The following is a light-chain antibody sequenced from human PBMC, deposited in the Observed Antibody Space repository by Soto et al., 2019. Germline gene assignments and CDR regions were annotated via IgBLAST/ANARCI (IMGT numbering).Light chain of an antibody. CDR2: GVT. CDR3: SSYTSASTRLDL. J-gene: IGLJ1*01. Sequence: QSALTQPASVSGSPGQSITISCTGTSSDVGGYNYVSWYQQHPGIAPKLLIYGVTNRPSGVSPRFSGSKSGNTASLTISGLQAEDEADYHCSSYTSASTRLDLFGTGTKLTVL. V-gene: IGLV2-14*01. CDR1: SSDVGGYNY.